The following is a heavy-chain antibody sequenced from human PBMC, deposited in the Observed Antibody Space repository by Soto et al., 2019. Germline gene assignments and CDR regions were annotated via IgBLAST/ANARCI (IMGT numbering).Heavy chain of an antibody. Sequence: QVQLQESGPGLVKPSETLSLTCTVSGGSISSYYWSWIRQPPGKGLEWIGYIYYSGSTNYNPSLKSRVTISVDTAKNQFSLKPSSVAAADTAVYYCASGGRITMGRGGITLDYWGQGTLVTVSS. CDR2: IYYSGST. V-gene: IGHV4-59*08. CDR3: ASGGRITMGRGGITLDY. D-gene: IGHD3-10*01. J-gene: IGHJ4*02. CDR1: GGSISSYY.